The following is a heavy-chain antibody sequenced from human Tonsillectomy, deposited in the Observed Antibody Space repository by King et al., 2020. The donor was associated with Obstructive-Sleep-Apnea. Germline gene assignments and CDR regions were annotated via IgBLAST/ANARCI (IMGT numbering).Heavy chain of an antibody. CDR1: GGTFSSYA. Sequence: QLVQSGAEVKKPGSSVKVSCKASGGTFSSYAISWVRQAPGQGLEWMGGFIPIFGTANYAQKFQGRVTITADESTSTAYMELSSLRSEDTAVYYCAREAGDSSGYSPYWYFDLWGRGTLVTVSS. CDR2: FIPIFGTA. V-gene: IGHV1-69*01. CDR3: AREAGDSSGYSPYWYFDL. D-gene: IGHD3-22*01. J-gene: IGHJ2*01.